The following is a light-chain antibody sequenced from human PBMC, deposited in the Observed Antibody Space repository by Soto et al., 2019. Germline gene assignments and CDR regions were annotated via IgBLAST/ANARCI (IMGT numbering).Light chain of an antibody. V-gene: IGKV3-11*01. CDR2: DAS. J-gene: IGKJ5*01. CDR3: QQRISWPPT. CDR1: QSVSIY. Sequence: EIVLTQSQATLSLSPGERATVSCRASQSVSIYLAWYQQKPGQAPRLLIYDASNRATGIPARFSGSGSGADFTLTFSSLEPEDFAVYYCQQRISWPPTFGQGTRLEIK.